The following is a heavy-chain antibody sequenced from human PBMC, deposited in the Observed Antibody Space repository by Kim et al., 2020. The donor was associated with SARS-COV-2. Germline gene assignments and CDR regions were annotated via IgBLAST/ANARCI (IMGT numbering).Heavy chain of an antibody. J-gene: IGHJ6*02. V-gene: IGHV3-21*01. CDR3: ASGGYCSNTSYYFYYYALDV. D-gene: IGHD2-2*01. CDR2: ISGTTNYI. CDR1: GFAFGTHS. Sequence: GGSLRLSCAASGFAFGTHSMNWVRQAPGKGLEWVSTISGTTNYIYYADSLKGRFTISRDNSKNSLYLQMDSLRAEDTAVYYCASGGYCSNTSYYFYYYALDVWGQGTTVTVSS.